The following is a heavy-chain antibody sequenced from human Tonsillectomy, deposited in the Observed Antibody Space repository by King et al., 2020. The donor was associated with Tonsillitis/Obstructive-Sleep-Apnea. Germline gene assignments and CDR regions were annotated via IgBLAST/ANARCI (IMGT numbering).Heavy chain of an antibody. Sequence: VQLVESGGGLVQPGGSLRLSCVASGFTFSNFWMTWVRQAPGKGLEWVANIKQDGSEKYYVYSVKGRFTISRDNAKNSLYLQMNSLRVEDMAVYFCGRDRVDKSGYPYYMDVWGKGTTVTVSS. J-gene: IGHJ6*03. V-gene: IGHV3-7*04. CDR1: GFTFSNFW. D-gene: IGHD5-12*01. CDR2: IKQDGSEK. CDR3: GRDRVDKSGYPYYMDV.